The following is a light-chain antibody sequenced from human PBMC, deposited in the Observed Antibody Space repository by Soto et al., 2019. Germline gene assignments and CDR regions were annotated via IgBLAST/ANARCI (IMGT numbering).Light chain of an antibody. CDR3: QRYNNWPS. CDR2: GAS. V-gene: IGKV3-15*01. J-gene: IGKJ3*01. CDR1: QSISST. Sequence: EIVLTQSPDTLSLSPGERATLSCRASQSISSTHLVWYQQKPGQAPSLLIFGASTRATGIPARFSGSGSGTDFTLTISSLQSEDFAVYYCQRYNNWPSFGPGTKVDI.